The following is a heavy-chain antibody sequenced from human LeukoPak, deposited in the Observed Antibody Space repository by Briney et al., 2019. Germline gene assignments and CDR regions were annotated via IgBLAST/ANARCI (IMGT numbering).Heavy chain of an antibody. J-gene: IGHJ4*02. V-gene: IGHV3-30*02. Sequence: AGGSLRLSSAAPGFSFSSYGMHWVPHAPRKGLGWGSFIRYDGSNEYYADSVRGRFTISRDNSKNTLYLQMNSLRAEDTAVYYCAKDRDTYFDYWGQGTLVTVSS. CDR3: AKDRDTYFDY. D-gene: IGHD2-21*01. CDR1: GFSFSSYG. CDR2: IRYDGSNE.